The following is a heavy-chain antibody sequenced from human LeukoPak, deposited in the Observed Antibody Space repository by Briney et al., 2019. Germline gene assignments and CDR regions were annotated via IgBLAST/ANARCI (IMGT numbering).Heavy chain of an antibody. CDR1: GGSFSGYY. D-gene: IGHD3-22*01. J-gene: IGHJ5*02. CDR2: IYYSGST. V-gene: IGHV4-39*01. CDR3: ATNYDSSGPDWFDP. Sequence: PSETLSLTCAVYGGSFSGYYWGWLRQPPGKGLEWIGSIYYSGSTYYNPSLKSRVTISVDTSKNQFSLKLSSVTAADTAVYYCATNYDSSGPDWFDPWGQGTLVTVSS.